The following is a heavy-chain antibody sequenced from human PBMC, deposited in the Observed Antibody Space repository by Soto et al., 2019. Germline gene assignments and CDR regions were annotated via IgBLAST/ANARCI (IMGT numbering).Heavy chain of an antibody. J-gene: IGHJ5*02. Sequence: GGSLRPCCASSGFTFSSYSMNWVRQAPGKGLEWVSSISSSSSYIYYADSVKGRFTISRDNAKNSLFLQMNSLRAADTAVYYCASELQLIGTRNNWFDPWGQAT. CDR3: ASELQLIGTRNNWFDP. CDR2: ISSSSSYI. CDR1: GFTFSSYS. D-gene: IGHD1-7*01. V-gene: IGHV3-21*01.